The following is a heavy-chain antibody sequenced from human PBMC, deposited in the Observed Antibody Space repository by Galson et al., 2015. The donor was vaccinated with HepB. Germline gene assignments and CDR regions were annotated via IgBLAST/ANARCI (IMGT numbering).Heavy chain of an antibody. J-gene: IGHJ4*02. CDR2: IYYSGST. V-gene: IGHV4-59*01. Sequence: TLSLTCTVSGGSISSYYWNWIRQPPGKGLEWIGYIYYSGSTNYNPSLKSRVTISVDTSKNQFSLKLTPVTAADTAVYYCAREGAGSTNYFDFWGQGTLVTVSS. D-gene: IGHD2-2*01. CDR1: GGSISSYY. CDR3: AREGAGSTNYFDF.